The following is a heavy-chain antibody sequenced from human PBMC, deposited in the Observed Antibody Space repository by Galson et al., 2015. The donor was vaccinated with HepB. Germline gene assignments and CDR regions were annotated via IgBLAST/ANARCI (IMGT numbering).Heavy chain of an antibody. CDR3: ANLGSTTWAPWTEDAFDI. J-gene: IGHJ3*02. D-gene: IGHD4-17*01. Sequence: SLRLSCAASGFTFSSYAMSWVRQAPGKGLEWVSAISGSGGSTYYADSVKGRFTISRDNSKNTLYLQMNSLRAEDTAVYYCANLGSTTWAPWTEDAFDIWGQGTMVTVSS. CDR2: ISGSGGST. V-gene: IGHV3-23*01. CDR1: GFTFSSYA.